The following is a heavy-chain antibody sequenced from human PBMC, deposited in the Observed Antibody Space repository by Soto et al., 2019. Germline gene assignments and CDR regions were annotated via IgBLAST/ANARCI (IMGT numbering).Heavy chain of an antibody. CDR1: GYTFTSYG. CDR2: ISAYNGNT. V-gene: IGHV1-18*01. CDR3: ARGGYDILTGYSNDAFDI. J-gene: IGHJ3*02. Sequence: QVQLVQSGAEVKKPGASVKVSCKASGYTFTSYGISWVRQAPGQGLEWMGWISAYNGNTNYAQKLQGRVTMTTDTSTSTAYRELRSLRSDDTAVYYCARGGYDILTGYSNDAFDIWGQGTMVTVSS. D-gene: IGHD3-9*01.